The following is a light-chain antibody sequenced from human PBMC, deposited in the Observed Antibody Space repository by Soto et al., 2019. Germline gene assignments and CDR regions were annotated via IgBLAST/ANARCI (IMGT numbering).Light chain of an antibody. CDR2: EVS. J-gene: IGLJ1*01. Sequence: SVLTKPASGSGSPGQSITISCTGTSSDVGSYNLVSWYQQHPGKAPKLMIYEVSKRPSGVSNRFSGSKSGNTASLTISGLQAEDEADYYCCSYAGSSTYVFGTGTKVTVL. V-gene: IGLV2-23*02. CDR3: CSYAGSSTYV. CDR1: SSDVGSYNL.